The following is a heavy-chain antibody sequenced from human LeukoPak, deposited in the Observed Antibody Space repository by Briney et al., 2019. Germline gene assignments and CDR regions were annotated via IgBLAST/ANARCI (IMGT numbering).Heavy chain of an antibody. CDR1: GYTFTGYY. V-gene: IGHV1-2*02. CDR2: INPNSGGT. Sequence: ASVKVSCKASGYTFTGYYMHWVRQAPGQGLEWMGWINPNSGGTNYAQKFQGRVTMTRDTSISTAYMELSRLRSDDTAVYYCAKTVVRGLSGIFDPWGQGTLVTVSS. J-gene: IGHJ5*02. D-gene: IGHD3-10*01. CDR3: AKTVVRGLSGIFDP.